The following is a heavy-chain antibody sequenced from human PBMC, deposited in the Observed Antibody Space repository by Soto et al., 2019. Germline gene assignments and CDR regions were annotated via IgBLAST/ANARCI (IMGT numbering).Heavy chain of an antibody. D-gene: IGHD3-22*01. Sequence: EVQLVESGGGLVQPGGSLKLSCAVSGFTFSDSIIHCVRQASGKGLEWVGRIRSEANSYATTYAASVKGGFTISRDDSKNTAYLQMNSLKTEDTAVYYCTTSYYYDSRGYLEYYVYGMDVWGQGTTVIVSS. CDR3: TTSYYYDSRGYLEYYVYGMDV. V-gene: IGHV3-73*02. CDR1: GFTFSDSI. J-gene: IGHJ6*02. CDR2: IRSEANSYAT.